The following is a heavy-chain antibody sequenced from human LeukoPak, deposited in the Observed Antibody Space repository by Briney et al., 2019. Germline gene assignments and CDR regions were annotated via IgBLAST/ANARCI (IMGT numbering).Heavy chain of an antibody. D-gene: IGHD6-13*01. CDR1: GGSISSGGYY. CDR2: IHHSGST. V-gene: IGHV4-30-2*01. CDR3: ARVSGQQLAIDY. Sequence: SETLSLTCTVSGGSISSGGYYWNWIRQPPGKGLEWIGYIHHSGSTYYNPSLKSRVTISVDRSKNQFSLQLSSVTAADTAVYYCARVSGQQLAIDYWGQGSLVTVSS. J-gene: IGHJ4*02.